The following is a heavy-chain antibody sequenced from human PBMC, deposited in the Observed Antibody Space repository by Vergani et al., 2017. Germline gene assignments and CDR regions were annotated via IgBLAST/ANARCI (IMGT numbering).Heavy chain of an antibody. V-gene: IGHV1-46*01. CDR2: INPSGGST. D-gene: IGHD6-6*01. Sequence: QVQLVQSGAEVKKPGASVKVSCKASGYTFTSYYMHWVRQAPGQGLEWMGIINPSGGSTSYAQKFQGRVTMTRDTSTSTVYMELSSLRSEDTAGYYCARITPVAARVAGGQGTLVTVSS. J-gene: IGHJ4*02. CDR3: ARITPVAARVA. CDR1: GYTFTSYY.